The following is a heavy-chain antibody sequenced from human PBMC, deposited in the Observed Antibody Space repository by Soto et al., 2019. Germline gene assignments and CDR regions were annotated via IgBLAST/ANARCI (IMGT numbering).Heavy chain of an antibody. CDR3: AKDLGTQMHLVVWES. CDR1: GGTFTSYA. D-gene: IGHD3-16*01. J-gene: IGHJ5*02. Sequence: QVQLVQSGAEIKKPGSSVKVSCKASGGTFTSYAFSWVRQAPGQGLEWMGGIIPIFASTNYPQKFQGRVTITADESTSTVYMYLTSISSDDTAVYYCAKDLGTQMHLVVWESWGQGTLVTVSS. CDR2: IIPIFAST. V-gene: IGHV1-69*01.